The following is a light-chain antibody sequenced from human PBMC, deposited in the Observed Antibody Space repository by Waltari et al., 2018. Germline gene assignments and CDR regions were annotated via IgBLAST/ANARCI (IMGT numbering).Light chain of an antibody. J-gene: IGKJ4*01. CDR3: HQFYNWPLT. V-gene: IGKV3-11*01. CDR1: QSVSMY. CDR2: DAS. Sequence: EIMLTQSPATVSLSPGEGATLSCRASQSVSMYLAWYQQKPGQAPRLLIYDASNRDAGIPARFSGSGSGTDFTLTISTLEPEDFAVYYCHQFYNWPLTFGGGTKVEIK.